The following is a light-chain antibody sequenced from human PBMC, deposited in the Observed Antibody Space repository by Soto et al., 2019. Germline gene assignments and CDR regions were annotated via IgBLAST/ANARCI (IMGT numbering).Light chain of an antibody. CDR1: SSEVGNYNL. J-gene: IGLJ1*01. V-gene: IGLV2-23*01. CDR3: CSYASSSTYV. Sequence: QSVLTQPASVYGSPGQSITISCTGTSSEVGNYNLVSWYQQHPGKAPKLMIYEGSKRPSGVSNRFSGSKSGNTASLTISGLQSEDEADYYCCSYASSSTYVFGSGTKVTVL. CDR2: EGS.